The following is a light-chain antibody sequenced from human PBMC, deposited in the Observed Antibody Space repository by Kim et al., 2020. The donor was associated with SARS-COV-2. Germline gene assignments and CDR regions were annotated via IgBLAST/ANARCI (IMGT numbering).Light chain of an antibody. CDR3: SSYTSSSTRV. Sequence: QSITISCTGTSSDVGGYNYVSWYQQHPGKAPKLMIYDVSNRPSGVSNRFSGSKSGNTASLTISGLQAEDEADYYCSSYTSSSTRVFGTGTKVT. J-gene: IGLJ1*01. CDR2: DVS. CDR1: SSDVGGYNY. V-gene: IGLV2-14*03.